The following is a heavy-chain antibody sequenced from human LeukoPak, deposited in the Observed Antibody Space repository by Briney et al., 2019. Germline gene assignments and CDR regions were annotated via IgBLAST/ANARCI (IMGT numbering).Heavy chain of an antibody. CDR2: ISAYNGNT. CDR1: GYTFTSYG. J-gene: IGHJ6*02. D-gene: IGHD5-18*01. CDR3: AREPAMVPTPLYYYYYGMDV. V-gene: IGHV1-18*01. Sequence: GASVKVSCKASGYTFTSYGISWVRQAPGQGLEWMGWISAYNGNTNYAQKLQGRVTMTTDTSTSTAYMELRSLRSDDTAVYYCAREPAMVPTPLYYYYYGMDVWGQGTTVTVSS.